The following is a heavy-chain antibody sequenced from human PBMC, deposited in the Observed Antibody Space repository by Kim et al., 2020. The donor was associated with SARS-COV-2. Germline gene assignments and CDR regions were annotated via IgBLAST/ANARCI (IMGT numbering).Heavy chain of an antibody. CDR2: ISAYNGNT. CDR1: GYTFTSYG. D-gene: IGHD3-10*01. Sequence: ASVKVSCKASGYTFTSYGISWVRQAPGQGLEWMGWISAYNGNTNYAQKLQGRVTMTTDTSTSTAYMELRSLRSDDTAVYYCARDPLTRITMVREYGMDVWGQGTTVTVSS. J-gene: IGHJ6*02. V-gene: IGHV1-18*01. CDR3: ARDPLTRITMVREYGMDV.